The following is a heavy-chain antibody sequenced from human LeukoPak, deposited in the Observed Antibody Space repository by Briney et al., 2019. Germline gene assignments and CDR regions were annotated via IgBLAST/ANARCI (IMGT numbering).Heavy chain of an antibody. V-gene: IGHV3-30*03. Sequence: PGGSLRLSCAASGFTFSSYAMSWVRQAPGKGLEWVAVISYDGSNKDYADSVKGRFTISRDNSKNTLYLQMNSLRAEDTAVYYCAREDSSGWYYFDYWGQGTLVTVSS. CDR2: ISYDGSNK. D-gene: IGHD6-19*01. CDR1: GFTFSSYA. J-gene: IGHJ4*02. CDR3: AREDSSGWYYFDY.